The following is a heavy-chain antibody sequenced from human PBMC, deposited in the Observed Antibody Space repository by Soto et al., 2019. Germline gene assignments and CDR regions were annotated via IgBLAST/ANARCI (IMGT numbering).Heavy chain of an antibody. Sequence: SETLSLTCTVSGGSISSSRCHWGWIRQPPGKGLEWIASIKYSGTTFYNPSLKSRVTLSVDTSKSQFSLKLTSVTATDTAVYYCARQGFGALHGLVDVWGQGTAVTVSS. J-gene: IGHJ6*02. CDR1: GGSISSSRCH. V-gene: IGHV4-39*01. CDR2: IKYSGTT. D-gene: IGHD3-10*01. CDR3: ARQGFGALHGLVDV.